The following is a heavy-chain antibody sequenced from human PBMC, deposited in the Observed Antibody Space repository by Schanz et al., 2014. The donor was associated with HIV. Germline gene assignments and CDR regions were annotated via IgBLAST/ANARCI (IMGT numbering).Heavy chain of an antibody. D-gene: IGHD3-22*01. V-gene: IGHV3-7*01. J-gene: IGHJ3*02. CDR3: VHDDSDNDGFDM. CDR1: GFTFSSYW. CDR2: MNQDGSRK. Sequence: EVQLLESGGGLEQPGGSLRLSCAASGFTFSSYWMTWVRQAPGKGLEMVANMNQDGSRKYYVDSVKGRFTISRDNAANSLFLQMNSLRAEDTAVYYCVHDDSDNDGFDMGGQGTMVTVSS.